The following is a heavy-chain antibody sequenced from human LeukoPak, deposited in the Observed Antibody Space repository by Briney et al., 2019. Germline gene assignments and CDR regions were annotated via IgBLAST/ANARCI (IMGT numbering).Heavy chain of an antibody. CDR1: GFTFDDYA. CDR2: ISWNSGSI. CDR3: AKSQRPYAIYGMDV. Sequence: GGSLRLSCAASGFTFDDYAMHWVRQAPGKGLEWVSGISWNSGSIGYADSVKGRFTTSRDNAKNSLYLQMNSLRAEDTALYYCAKSQRPYAIYGMDVWGQGTTVTVSS. D-gene: IGHD2-2*01. J-gene: IGHJ6*02. V-gene: IGHV3-9*01.